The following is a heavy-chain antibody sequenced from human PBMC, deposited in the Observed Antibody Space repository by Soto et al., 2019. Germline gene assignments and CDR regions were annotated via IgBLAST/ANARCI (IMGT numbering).Heavy chain of an antibody. V-gene: IGHV1-18*01. J-gene: IGHJ3*02. CDR2: ISAYNGNT. D-gene: IGHD3-9*01. CDR3: ATATPSEFDILTGYDHDAFDI. CDR1: GYTFTSYG. Sequence: QVQLVQSGAEVKKPGASVKVSCKASGYTFTSYGISWVRQAPGQGLEWMGWISAYNGNTNYAQKLQGRVTMTTDTSTSTAYMELRSLRSDDTAVYYCATATPSEFDILTGYDHDAFDIWGQGTMVTVSS.